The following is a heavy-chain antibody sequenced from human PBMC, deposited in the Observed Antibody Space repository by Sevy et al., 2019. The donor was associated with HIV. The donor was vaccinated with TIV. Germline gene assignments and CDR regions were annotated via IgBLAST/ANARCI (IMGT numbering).Heavy chain of an antibody. J-gene: IGHJ4*02. CDR3: TRALLSDYVWGSYRWNFDY. D-gene: IGHD3-16*02. Sequence: GGSLRLSCTASGFTFGDYAMSWFRQAPGKGLERVGFIRSKAYGGTTEYAASVKGRFTISRDDSKSIAYLQMNSLKTEDTAVYYCTRALLSDYVWGSYRWNFDYWCQGTLVTVSS. CDR2: IRSKAYGGTT. V-gene: IGHV3-49*03. CDR1: GFTFGDYA.